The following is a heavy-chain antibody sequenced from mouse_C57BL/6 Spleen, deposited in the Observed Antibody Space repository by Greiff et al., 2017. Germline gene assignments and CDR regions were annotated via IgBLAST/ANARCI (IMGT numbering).Heavy chain of an antibody. CDR1: GFTFSNYW. CDR3: TGPNWTMDY. CDR2: IRLKSDNYAT. J-gene: IGHJ4*01. Sequence: EVKLLESGGGLVQPGGSMKLSCVASGFTFSNYWMNWVRQSPEKGLEWVAQIRLKSDNYATHYAESVKGRFTISRDDSKSSVYLQMNNLRAEDTGIYYCTGPNWTMDYWGQGTSVTVSS. D-gene: IGHD4-1*02. V-gene: IGHV6-3*01.